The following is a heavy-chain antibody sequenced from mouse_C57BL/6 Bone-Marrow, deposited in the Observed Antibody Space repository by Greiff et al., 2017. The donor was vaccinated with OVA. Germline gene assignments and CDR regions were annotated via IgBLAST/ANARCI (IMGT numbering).Heavy chain of an antibody. D-gene: IGHD1-1*01. J-gene: IGHJ4*01. CDR3: TITTVVAKAMDY. CDR1: GYTFTSYW. V-gene: IGHV1-5*01. Sequence: EVKLVESGTVLARPGASVKMSCKTSGYTFTSYWMHWVKQRPGQGLEWIGAIYPGNSDTSYNQKFKGKAKLTAVTSASTAYMELSSLTNEDSAVYYCTITTVVAKAMDYWGQGTSVTVSS. CDR2: IYPGNSDT.